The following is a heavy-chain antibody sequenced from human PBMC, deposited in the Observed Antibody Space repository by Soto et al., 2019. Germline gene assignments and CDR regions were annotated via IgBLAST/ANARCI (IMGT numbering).Heavy chain of an antibody. J-gene: IGHJ4*02. Sequence: EMQLVQSGGGLVKPGGSLRLSCVASRFNFSAAWLNWIRQAPGTGLEWVGRIKPKSEGETADYTAPVRGRFTISRDDSQNTLHLQMDSLKAEDTAVYYCATVPYGSGPTWGLGVMVTVSS. D-gene: IGHD6-19*01. CDR2: IKPKSEGETA. CDR1: RFNFSAAW. V-gene: IGHV3-15*07. CDR3: ATVPYGSGPT.